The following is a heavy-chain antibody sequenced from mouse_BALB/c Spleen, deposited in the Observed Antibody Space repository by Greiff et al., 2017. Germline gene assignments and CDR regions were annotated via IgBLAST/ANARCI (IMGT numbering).Heavy chain of an antibody. CDR2: INPYNDGT. CDR1: GYTFTSYV. Sequence: VQLQQSGAELVRPGSSVKMSCKASGYTFTSYVMHWVKQKPGQGLEWIGYINPYNDGTKYNEKFKGKATLTSDKSSSTAYMELSSLTSEDSAVYYCARGLLRNYAMDYWGQGTSVTVSS. J-gene: IGHJ4*01. V-gene: IGHV1-14*01. CDR3: ARGLLRNYAMDY. D-gene: IGHD2-3*01.